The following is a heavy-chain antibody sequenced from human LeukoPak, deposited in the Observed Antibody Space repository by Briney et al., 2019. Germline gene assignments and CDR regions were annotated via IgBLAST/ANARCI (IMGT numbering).Heavy chain of an antibody. J-gene: IGHJ4*02. CDR3: TRRSVTGDYFDY. D-gene: IGHD6-19*01. CDR2: IRSKTNIYAT. Sequence: GGSLRLSCAASGFTFSGSAMHWVRQASGKGLEWVGRIRSKTNIYATSYAASVRGRFTISRDDSKSTAYLQMNSLKTDDTAVYYCTRRSVTGDYFDYWGLGTLATVSS. CDR1: GFTFSGSA. V-gene: IGHV3-73*01.